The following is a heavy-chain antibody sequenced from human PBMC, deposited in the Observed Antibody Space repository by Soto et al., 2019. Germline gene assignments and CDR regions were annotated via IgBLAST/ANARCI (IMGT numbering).Heavy chain of an antibody. CDR2: IYYSGST. Sequence: SETLSLTCTVSGGSIGSYYWSWIRQPPGKGLEWIGYIYYSGSTYYNPSLKSRVTISLDMSKNHFSLKLSSVTAADTAVYYCARGGIAAAGPVGFDPWGQGTLVTVSS. CDR3: ARGGIAAAGPVGFDP. CDR1: GGSIGSYY. J-gene: IGHJ5*02. D-gene: IGHD6-13*01. V-gene: IGHV4-59*08.